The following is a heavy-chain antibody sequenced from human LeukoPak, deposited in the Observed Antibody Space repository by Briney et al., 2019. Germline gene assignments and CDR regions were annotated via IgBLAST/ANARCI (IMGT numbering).Heavy chain of an antibody. CDR1: GGSFSGYY. CDR2: INHSGST. D-gene: IGHD3-10*01. V-gene: IGHV4-34*01. J-gene: IGHJ5*02. CDR3: ARHAPYYYGSGSYHARGDNWFDP. Sequence: SETLSLTCAVYGGSFSGYYWSWIRQPPGKGLEWIGEINHSGSTNYNPSLKSRVTISVDTSKNQFSLKLSSVTAADTAVYYCARHAPYYYGSGSYHARGDNWFDPWGQGTLVTVSS.